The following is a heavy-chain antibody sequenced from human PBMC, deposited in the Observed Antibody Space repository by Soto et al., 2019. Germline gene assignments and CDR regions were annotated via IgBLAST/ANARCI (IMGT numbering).Heavy chain of an antibody. Sequence: QVQLVESGGGVAQPGRSLRLSCATSGFTFSDHAMHWVRLAPGKGLECVAVISDDDNNKRYADSVKGRFTISRDNSKNTLYLQMNSLRTEDTAIYFCAKATEFRYFDWLSPGEWGRGTLVTVSS. D-gene: IGHD3-9*01. CDR2: ISDDDNNK. V-gene: IGHV3-30*18. CDR1: GFTFSDHA. J-gene: IGHJ4*02. CDR3: AKATEFRYFDWLSPGE.